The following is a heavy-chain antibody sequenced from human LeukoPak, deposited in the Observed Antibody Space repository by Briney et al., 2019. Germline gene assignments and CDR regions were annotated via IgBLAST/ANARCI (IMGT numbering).Heavy chain of an antibody. CDR1: GFTFSSYG. CDR2: ISYDGSNK. Sequence: GGSLRLSCAASGFTFSSYGMHWVRQAPGKGLEWVAVISYDGSNKYYADSVKGRFTISRDNSKNTLYLRMNSLRAEDTAVYYCAKERGYCSGGSCYGSLDYWGQGTLVTVSS. D-gene: IGHD2-15*01. CDR3: AKERGYCSGGSCYGSLDY. J-gene: IGHJ4*02. V-gene: IGHV3-30*18.